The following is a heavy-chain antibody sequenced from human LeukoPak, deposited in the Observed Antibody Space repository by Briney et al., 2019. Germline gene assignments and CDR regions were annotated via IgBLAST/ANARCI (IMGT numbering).Heavy chain of an antibody. D-gene: IGHD5-24*01. Sequence: SVKVSCKASGGTFSSYAISWVRQAPGQGLEWMGRIIPILGIANYAQKFQGRVTLTADKSTSTAYMELSSLRSEDTAVYYCARDQDGYNGPLDYWGQGTLVTVSS. CDR2: IIPILGIA. J-gene: IGHJ4*02. V-gene: IGHV1-69*04. CDR3: ARDQDGYNGPLDY. CDR1: GGTFSSYA.